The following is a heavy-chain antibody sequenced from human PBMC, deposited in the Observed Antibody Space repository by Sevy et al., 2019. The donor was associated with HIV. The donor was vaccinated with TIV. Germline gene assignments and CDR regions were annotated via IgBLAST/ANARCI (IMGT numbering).Heavy chain of an antibody. CDR1: GFTFSDYY. J-gene: IGHJ4*02. V-gene: IGHV3-11*06. CDR3: ARVRYKYGSYYFDY. D-gene: IGHD5-18*01. CDR2: ISTSSTYT. Sequence: GGSLRLSCSASGFTFSDYYMSWIRQAPGKGLEWVSYISTSSTYTNHAISVKGRFTMSRDNANNSLYLQMNSLRAEDTAVYFCARVRYKYGSYYFDYWGQGTLVTVSS.